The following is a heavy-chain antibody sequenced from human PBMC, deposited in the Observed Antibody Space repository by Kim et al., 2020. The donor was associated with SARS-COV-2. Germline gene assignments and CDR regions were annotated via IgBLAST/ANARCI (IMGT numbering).Heavy chain of an antibody. Sequence: GGSLRLSCAASGFTFSSYGMHWVRQAPGKGLEWVAVISYDGSNKYYADSVKGRFTISRDNSKNTLYLQMNSLRAEDTAVYYCTISDSYGYSSYYYGMDVWGQGTTVTVSS. D-gene: IGHD5-18*01. J-gene: IGHJ6*02. CDR2: ISYDGSNK. CDR3: TISDSYGYSSYYYGMDV. V-gene: IGHV3-30*03. CDR1: GFTFSSYG.